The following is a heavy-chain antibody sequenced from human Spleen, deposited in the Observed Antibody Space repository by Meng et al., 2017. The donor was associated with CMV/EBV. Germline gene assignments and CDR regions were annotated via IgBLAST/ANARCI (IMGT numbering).Heavy chain of an antibody. CDR2: ISYDGSNK. J-gene: IGHJ6*02. CDR3: ARDLLTYYYGLGSYYPIYYYGMDV. V-gene: IGHV3-30-3*01. Sequence: GGSLRLSCAASGFTFSSYAMHGVRQAPGKGLEWVAVISYDGSNKYYADSVKGRFTISRDNSKNTLYLQMNSLRAEDTAVYYCARDLLTYYYGLGSYYPIYYYGMDVWGQGTTVTVSS. D-gene: IGHD3-10*01. CDR1: GFTFSSYA.